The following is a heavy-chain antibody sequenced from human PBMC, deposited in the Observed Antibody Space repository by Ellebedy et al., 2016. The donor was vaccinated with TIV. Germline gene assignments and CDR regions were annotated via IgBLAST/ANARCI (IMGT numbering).Heavy chain of an antibody. J-gene: IGHJ4*02. CDR2: IHTGGST. V-gene: IGHV4-61*02. Sequence: SETLSLXXTVSGASISIRTYYWGWIRQPAGKGLEWIGRIHTGGSTNYNPSLKSRVTVSVDRSKNQFSPTLSSLTAADTAVYYCVRGGNYVAEFHYWGQGTLVTVSS. CDR1: GASISIRTYY. CDR3: VRGGNYVAEFHY. D-gene: IGHD1-7*01.